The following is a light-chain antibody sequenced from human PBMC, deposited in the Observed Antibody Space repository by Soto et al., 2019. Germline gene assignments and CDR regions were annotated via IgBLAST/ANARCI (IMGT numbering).Light chain of an antibody. CDR2: GAS. J-gene: IGKJ1*01. CDR1: QSVSSNY. CDR3: LHFGRSPPSWT. V-gene: IGKV3-20*01. Sequence: ETVLTQSPGTLSLSPGERATLSCRASQSVSSNYLAWYQQKPGQAPRLLIYGASTRATGIPDRFSGSGSGTDFTLTFSRLGREDFAVYYWLHFGRSPPSWTFGQGTKVEIK.